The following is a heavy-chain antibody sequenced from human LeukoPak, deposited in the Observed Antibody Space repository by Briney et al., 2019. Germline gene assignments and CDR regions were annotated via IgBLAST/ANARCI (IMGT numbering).Heavy chain of an antibody. CDR1: GLTVSSNY. Sequence: GGSLRLSCAASGLTVSSNYMGWVRQAPGKGLEWVSVLYSGGSTYYPDSVKGRFTISRDNSQNTLYLQMDSLRAEDTAVYYCARLYDSSSYGAFDIWGQGTTVTVSS. CDR2: LYSGGST. CDR3: ARLYDSSSYGAFDI. V-gene: IGHV3-66*02. J-gene: IGHJ3*02. D-gene: IGHD3-22*01.